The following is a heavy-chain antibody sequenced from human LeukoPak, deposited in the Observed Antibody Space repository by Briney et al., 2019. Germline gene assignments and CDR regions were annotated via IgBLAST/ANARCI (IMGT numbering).Heavy chain of an antibody. CDR1: GFTFSSYA. V-gene: IGHV3-30-3*01. D-gene: IGHD4-17*01. J-gene: IGHJ4*02. Sequence: PGGSLRLSCAASGFTFSSYAMHWVRQAPGKGLEWVAVISYDGSNKYYADSVKGRFTISRDNSKDTLYLQMNSLRAEDTAVYYCARLYGDGLDYWGQGTLVTVSS. CDR3: ARLYGDGLDY. CDR2: ISYDGSNK.